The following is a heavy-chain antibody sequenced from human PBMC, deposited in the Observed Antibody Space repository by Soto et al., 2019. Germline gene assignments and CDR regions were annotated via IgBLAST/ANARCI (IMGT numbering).Heavy chain of an antibody. V-gene: IGHV2-5*02. D-gene: IGHD3-3*01. CDR2: IYWDDDK. CDR3: AHRVLRTVFGLVTTTAIYFDF. J-gene: IGHJ4*02. Sequence: QFTLNESGPTQVNPRQTLTLTCTFSGFSLTTSGVGVGWIRQSPGKAPEWLALIYWDDDKRYSPSLKSRLTITKDTSKNQVVLTMADLDPADTATYYCAHRVLRTVFGLVTTTAIYFDFWGQGTPVAVSS. CDR1: GFSLTTSGVG.